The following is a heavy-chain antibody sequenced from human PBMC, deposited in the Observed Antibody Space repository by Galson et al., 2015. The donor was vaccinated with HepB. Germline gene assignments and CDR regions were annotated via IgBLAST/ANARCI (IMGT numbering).Heavy chain of an antibody. J-gene: IGHJ3*02. CDR3: AGVGGLLVRRAFDI. D-gene: IGHD3-10*01. V-gene: IGHV3-21*01. CDR2: ISSSSSYI. CDR1: GFNFSSYS. Sequence: SLRLYCAAYGFNFSSYSMNWVRQAPGKGLEWVSSISSSSSYIYYADSVKGLFTISSDNAKNSLYLQMNSLRAEDTAVYYCAGVGGLLVRRAFDIWGQGTMVTVSS.